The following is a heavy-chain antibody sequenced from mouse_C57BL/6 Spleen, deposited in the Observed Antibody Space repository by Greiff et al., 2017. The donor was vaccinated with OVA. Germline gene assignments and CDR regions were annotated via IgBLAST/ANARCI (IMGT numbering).Heavy chain of an antibody. CDR2: IRSKSNNYAT. CDR3: VRSPYYYGSGYDYAMDY. Sequence: EVKLVESGGGLVQPKGSLKLSCAASGFSFTTYAMNWVRQAPGKGLEWVARIRSKSNNYATNYADSVKDRFTISRDESENMLYLQMNNLKTEDTAMYYGVRSPYYYGSGYDYAMDYWGQGTSVTVSS. J-gene: IGHJ4*01. D-gene: IGHD1-1*01. V-gene: IGHV10-1*01. CDR1: GFSFTTYA.